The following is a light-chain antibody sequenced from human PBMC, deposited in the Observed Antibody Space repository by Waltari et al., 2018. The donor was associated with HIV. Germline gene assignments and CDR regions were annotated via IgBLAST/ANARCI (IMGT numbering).Light chain of an antibody. CDR1: QSVLNRSNKRNH. V-gene: IGKV4-1*01. CDR2: WAS. Sequence: DIVMTQSPESLAVSLGERAINCRSSQSVLNRSNKRNHLAWYQQKAGQPPRLLIDWASNLESGVPERFGGSGSGTHFSLTISSLQAEDVAVYYCQQYFTTPKTFGPGTKVEIK. J-gene: IGKJ1*01. CDR3: QQYFTTPKT.